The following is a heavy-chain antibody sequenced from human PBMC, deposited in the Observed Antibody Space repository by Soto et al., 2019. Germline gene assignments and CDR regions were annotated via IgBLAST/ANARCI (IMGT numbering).Heavy chain of an antibody. V-gene: IGHV4-61*01. CDR1: GGSVSSDSYY. CDR2: IYYSGNT. Sequence: NPSETLSLTCTVSGGSVSSDSYYWSWIRQPPGKGLEWIGYIYYSGNTKYNPSLKSRVTISIDTSKNQFSLKLSSVTDADTVMYYCARADRQYYSVSTCYIFDYWGQGTQVTVSS. J-gene: IGHJ4*02. D-gene: IGHD2-15*01. CDR3: ARADRQYYSVSTCYIFDY.